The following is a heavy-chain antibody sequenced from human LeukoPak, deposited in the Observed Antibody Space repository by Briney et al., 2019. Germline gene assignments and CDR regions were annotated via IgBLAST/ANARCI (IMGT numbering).Heavy chain of an antibody. V-gene: IGHV4-4*02. Sequence: SETLSLTCTLSGDSVTSDNWWSWVRQPPGKGLEWIGEIHHSAGTNYNPSLRSRVTMSIDKSKDQFSLNLNSVTAADTALYFCAKDLGSNPGYWGQGTLVIVSS. CDR1: GDSVTSDNW. CDR3: AKDLGSNPGY. CDR2: IHHSAGT. J-gene: IGHJ4*02. D-gene: IGHD2-2*01.